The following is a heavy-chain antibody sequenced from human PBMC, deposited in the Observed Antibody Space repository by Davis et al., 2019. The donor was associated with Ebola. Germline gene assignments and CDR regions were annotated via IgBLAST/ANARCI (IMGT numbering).Heavy chain of an antibody. Sequence: AASVKVSCKASGYIFTSYAISWVRQAPGQGLEWMGWINPHNGNTNYAQNVQGRVTMTTDTSTSTAYMEVGSLRSDDTAVYYCARAQFPTTSDHWGQGTLVTVSS. V-gene: IGHV1-18*01. D-gene: IGHD1-1*01. CDR3: ARAQFPTTSDH. CDR1: GYIFTSYA. CDR2: INPHNGNT. J-gene: IGHJ4*02.